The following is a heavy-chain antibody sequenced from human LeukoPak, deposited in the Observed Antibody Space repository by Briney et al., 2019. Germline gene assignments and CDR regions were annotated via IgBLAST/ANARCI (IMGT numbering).Heavy chain of an antibody. V-gene: IGHV4-59*01. CDR3: ARDQGYDFWSGYSAYDH. CDR1: GGSISNYY. J-gene: IGHJ4*02. D-gene: IGHD3-3*01. CDR2: IYYTGST. Sequence: PSETLSLTCTVSGGSISNYYWSWIGQAPGRGMEWIGYIYYTGSTKYNTSLKRRGTISVDTSNNQLSLKLRSVTAADTAIYYCARDQGYDFWSGYSAYDHWGQGTLVTVSS.